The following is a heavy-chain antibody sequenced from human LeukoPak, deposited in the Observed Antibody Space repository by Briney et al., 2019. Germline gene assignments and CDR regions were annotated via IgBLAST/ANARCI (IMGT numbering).Heavy chain of an antibody. CDR1: GFTFSSYS. D-gene: IGHD2-15*01. J-gene: IGHJ4*02. CDR2: ISSSISTI. Sequence: GGSLRLSCAATGFTFSSYSMNWVRQAPGKGLEWVSYISSSISTIYYADSVKGRFTISRDNAKNSLYLQMNSLRAEDTALYYCAKDIAMGYCSGGSCYSHFDYWGQGTLVTVSS. CDR3: AKDIAMGYCSGGSCYSHFDY. V-gene: IGHV3-48*01.